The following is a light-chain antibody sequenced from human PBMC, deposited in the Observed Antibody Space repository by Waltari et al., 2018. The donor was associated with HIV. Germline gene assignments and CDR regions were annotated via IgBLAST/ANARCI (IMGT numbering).Light chain of an antibody. CDR2: DAS. Sequence: EIVLKPSPATLSLSPGERATLSCRASQSVSSYLAWYQQKPGQAPRLLIYDASNRATGIPARFSGSGSGTDFTLTISSLEPEDFAVYYCQQRSNWPRTFGQGTKLEIK. CDR3: QQRSNWPRT. J-gene: IGKJ2*01. CDR1: QSVSSY. V-gene: IGKV3-11*01.